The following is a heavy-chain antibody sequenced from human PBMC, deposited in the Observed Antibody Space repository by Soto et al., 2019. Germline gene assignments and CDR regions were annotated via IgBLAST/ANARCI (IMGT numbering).Heavy chain of an antibody. CDR2: ISAYNGNT. Sequence: ASVKVSCKASGYTFTSYGISWVRQAPGQGLEWMGWISAYNGNTNYAQKLQGRVTMTTDTSTSTAYMELRSLRSDDTAVYYCAREDGWGRFGGLRTTYYYYYGMDVWGQGTTVTVSS. V-gene: IGHV1-18*01. J-gene: IGHJ6*02. CDR3: AREDGWGRFGGLRTTYYYYYGMDV. D-gene: IGHD3-10*01. CDR1: GYTFTSYG.